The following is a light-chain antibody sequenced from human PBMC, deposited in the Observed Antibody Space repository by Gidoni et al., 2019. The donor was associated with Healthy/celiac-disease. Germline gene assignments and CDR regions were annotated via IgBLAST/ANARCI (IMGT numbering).Light chain of an antibody. J-gene: IGKJ2*01. CDR2: AAS. V-gene: IGKV1-8*01. CDR1: QGISSY. CDR3: QQYYSYPRT. Sequence: RMTQSPSSFSASTGDRVTITCRASQGISSYLAWYQQKPVKAPKLLIYAASTLQSGVPSRFSGSGSGTDFTLTISCLQSEDFATYYCQQYYSYPRTFGQGTKLEIK.